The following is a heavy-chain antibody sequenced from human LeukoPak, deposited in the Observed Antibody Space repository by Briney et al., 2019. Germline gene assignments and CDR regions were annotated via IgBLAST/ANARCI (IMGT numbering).Heavy chain of an antibody. CDR1: GGSITGKYY. CDR2: IHYSGST. CDR3: ARGHNIIGP. D-gene: IGHD2/OR15-2a*01. J-gene: IGHJ5*02. V-gene: IGHV4-31*03. Sequence: PSQTLPLTCTVSGGSITGKYYWSWIRPHPGKGLEWIGYIHYSGSTNYNPSLKSRVTMSVDTSNNQFFLNLSSVTAADTAVYYCARGHNIIGPWGQGTLVTVSS.